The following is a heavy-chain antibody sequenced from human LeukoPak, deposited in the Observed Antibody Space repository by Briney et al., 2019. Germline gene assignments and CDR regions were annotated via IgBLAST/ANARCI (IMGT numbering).Heavy chain of an antibody. CDR1: GFTFSNFA. CDR3: AKDSWSHNGIYDPLDI. D-gene: IGHD2-8*01. CDR2: IGGGET. Sequence: GGSLRLSRAASGFTFSNFAMSWVRQVPGKGLEWVSIIGGGETYYTDSVKGRFIISRDNSKNTISLQMNSLRPEDTGVYYCAKDSWSHNGIYDPLDIWGQGTMVTVSS. V-gene: IGHV3-23*01. J-gene: IGHJ3*02.